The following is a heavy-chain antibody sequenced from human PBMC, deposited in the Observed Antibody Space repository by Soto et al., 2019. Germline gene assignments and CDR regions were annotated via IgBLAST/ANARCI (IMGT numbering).Heavy chain of an antibody. CDR3: FRQPLATLALYGMDV. D-gene: IGHD6-6*01. J-gene: IGHJ6*02. V-gene: IGHV6-1*01. CDR1: GESVSANSAA. CDR2: TYYRSKWNF. Sequence: SNTPPLICVSSGESVSANSAASNWIREAESRGLEWLGRTYYRSKWNFDYAESVKSRMSIIPDTSNNHFSLLLNSVAPEDTAVYYSFRQPLATLALYGMDVWGEGTT.